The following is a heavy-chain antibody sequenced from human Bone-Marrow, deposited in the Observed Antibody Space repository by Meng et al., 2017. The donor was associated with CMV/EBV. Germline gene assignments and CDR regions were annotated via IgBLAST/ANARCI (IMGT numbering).Heavy chain of an antibody. V-gene: IGHV1-46*01. CDR3: ARVLRDTYNFDY. CDR2: INLTGGNA. Sequence: ASVKVSCKTSRNTFTSYYIHWVRQAPGQGLEWIGIINLTGGNAGYAQKFQGRVTMTRDTSATTVYMELSSLGSDDTAVYYCARVLRDTYNFDYWGRGTLVTVSS. D-gene: IGHD3-3*01. CDR1: RNTFTSYY. J-gene: IGHJ4*02.